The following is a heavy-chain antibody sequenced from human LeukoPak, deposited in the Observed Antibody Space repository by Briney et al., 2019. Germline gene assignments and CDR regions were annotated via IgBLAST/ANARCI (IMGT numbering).Heavy chain of an antibody. CDR2: IYYSGST. CDR3: ARDSPPI. V-gene: IGHV4-59*01. Sequence: SETLSLTCTVSGGSINNYYWSWIRQPPGKGLEWIGYIYYSGSTNYNPSLKSRVTISVDTSKNQFSLKLSSVTAADTAVHYCARDSPPIWGQGTMVTVSS. J-gene: IGHJ3*02. CDR1: GGSINNYY.